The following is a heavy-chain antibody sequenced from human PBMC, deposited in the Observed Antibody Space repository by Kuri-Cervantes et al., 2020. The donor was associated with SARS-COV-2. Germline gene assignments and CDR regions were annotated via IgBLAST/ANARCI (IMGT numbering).Heavy chain of an antibody. CDR3: TTLIDY. V-gene: IGHV3-73*01. CDR2: VRGKANNYAT. CDR1: GFLFSASA. Sequence: ETLSLTCEVSGFLFSASAIHWVRQGSGKGLEWVGRVRGKANNYATAYVASVKGRFTISRDDSQNMAYLQMNGLKTEDTAVYYCTTLIDYWGQGTLVTVSS. J-gene: IGHJ4*02.